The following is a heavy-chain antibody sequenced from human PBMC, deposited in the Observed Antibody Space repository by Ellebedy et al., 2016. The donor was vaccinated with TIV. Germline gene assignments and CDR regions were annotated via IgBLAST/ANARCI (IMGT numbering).Heavy chain of an antibody. CDR1: GFTFSSYA. CDR3: ARDGEANYDGSGYYLNNFDY. CDR2: ISYDGSNK. Sequence: GESLKISCAASGFTFSSYAMHWVRQAPGKGLEWVAVISYDGSNKYYADSVKGRFTISRDNSKNTLYLQMNSLRAEDTAVYYCARDGEANYDGSGYYLNNFDYWGQGTLVTVSS. D-gene: IGHD3-22*01. V-gene: IGHV3-30-3*01. J-gene: IGHJ4*02.